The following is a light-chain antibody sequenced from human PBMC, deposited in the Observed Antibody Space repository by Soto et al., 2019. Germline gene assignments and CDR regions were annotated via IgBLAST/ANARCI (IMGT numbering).Light chain of an antibody. CDR1: QSVSSY. Sequence: EIVLTQSPATLSLSPGERATLSCRTSQSVSSYLAWYPQKPGQAPRLLIYDASNSATGIPARFSGSGSGTDFTLTISSLEPEDFEVYYCQQRRNWPPLTFGGGTKVEIK. CDR3: QQRRNWPPLT. V-gene: IGKV3-11*01. J-gene: IGKJ4*01. CDR2: DAS.